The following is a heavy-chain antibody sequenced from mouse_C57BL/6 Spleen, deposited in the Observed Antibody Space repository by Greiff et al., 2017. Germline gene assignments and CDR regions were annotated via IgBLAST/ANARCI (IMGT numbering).Heavy chain of an antibody. V-gene: IGHV5-4*01. Sequence: EVTLQESGGGLVKPGGSLKLSCAASGFTFSSYAMSWVRQTPEKRLEWVATISDGGSYTYYPDNVKGRFPISRDNAKNNLYLQMSHLKSEDTAMYYCARDEYDWFAYWGQGTLVTVSA. J-gene: IGHJ3*01. CDR1: GFTFSSYA. CDR2: ISDGGSYT. D-gene: IGHD2-4*01. CDR3: ARDEYDWFAY.